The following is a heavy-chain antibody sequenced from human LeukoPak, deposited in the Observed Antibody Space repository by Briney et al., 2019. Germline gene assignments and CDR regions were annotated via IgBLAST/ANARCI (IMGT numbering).Heavy chain of an antibody. CDR1: GGSISSYY. Sequence: KASETLSLTCTVSGGSISSYYWSWIRQPPGKGLEWIGYIYYSGSTNYNPSLKSRVTISVDTSKNQFSLKLSSVTAADTAVYYCATQEDDYGHNWFDPWGQGTLVTVSS. CDR3: ATQEDDYGHNWFDP. CDR2: IYYSGST. V-gene: IGHV4-59*08. D-gene: IGHD4-17*01. J-gene: IGHJ5*02.